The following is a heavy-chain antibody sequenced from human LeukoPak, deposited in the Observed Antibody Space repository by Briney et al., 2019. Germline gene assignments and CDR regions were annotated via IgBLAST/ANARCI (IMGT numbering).Heavy chain of an antibody. CDR3: ARLLYYGSGSYYNWFDT. Sequence: SETLSLTCSVSRGSISGYYWSWIRQPPGKGLEWIGYIHYSGSTNYNPSLKSRVTISVDTSKNQFSLKLSSVTAADTAVYYCARLLYYGSGSYYNWFDTWGQGTLGTLSS. V-gene: IGHV4-59*08. J-gene: IGHJ5*02. CDR2: IHYSGST. D-gene: IGHD3-10*01. CDR1: RGSISGYY.